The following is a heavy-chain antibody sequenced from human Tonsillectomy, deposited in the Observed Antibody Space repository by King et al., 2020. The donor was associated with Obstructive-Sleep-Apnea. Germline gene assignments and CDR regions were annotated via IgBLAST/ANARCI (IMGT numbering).Heavy chain of an antibody. CDR3: ESRGSGLQY. J-gene: IGHJ4*02. D-gene: IGHD6-19*01. CDR2: ISSSGVST. Sequence: VQLVESGGGLVQPGGSLRVSCAASGFTFSSYAMNWVRQAPGKGLEWVSGISSSGVSTYYADSGKGRFTISRDNSKDTLFLQMNTVGAEDTAEYYCESRGSGLQYWGQGTLVAVYS. CDR1: GFTFSSYA. V-gene: IGHV3-23*04.